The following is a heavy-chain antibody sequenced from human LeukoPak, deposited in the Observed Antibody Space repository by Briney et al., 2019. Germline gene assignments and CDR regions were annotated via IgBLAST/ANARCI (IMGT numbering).Heavy chain of an antibody. D-gene: IGHD3-10*01. Sequence: GGSLRLSCAASGFTFSSYGMHWVRQAPGKGLEWVAVISYDGSNKYYADSVKGRFTISRDNSKNTLYLQMNSLRAEDTAVYYCAKDWVRITMVRGVLDYWGQGTLVTVSS. V-gene: IGHV3-30*18. CDR2: ISYDGSNK. J-gene: IGHJ4*02. CDR3: AKDWVRITMVRGVLDY. CDR1: GFTFSSYG.